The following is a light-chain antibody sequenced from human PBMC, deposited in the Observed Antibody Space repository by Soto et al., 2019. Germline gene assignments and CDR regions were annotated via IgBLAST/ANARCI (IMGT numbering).Light chain of an antibody. CDR3: QQYNVLPRT. CDR2: GAF. CDR1: QSVSSN. Sequence: DIVMTKYTSTLSVSPGERSTLSCRASQSVSSNLAWYQHKPGQAPRLLIDGAFTRATGIPAKFSGSGSGTEFTLTISSLQSEDVAVYYCQQYNVLPRTFAQVSKVDI. V-gene: IGKV3-15*01. J-gene: IGKJ1*01.